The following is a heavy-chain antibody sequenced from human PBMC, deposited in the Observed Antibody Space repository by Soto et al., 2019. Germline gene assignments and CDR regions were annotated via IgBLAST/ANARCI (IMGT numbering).Heavy chain of an antibody. CDR1: GFTFSIND. D-gene: IGHD1-7*01. CDR2: ISNDGNNK. Sequence: GVSLRLSCAASGFTFSINDMHWVRQAPGRGLEWGAVISNDGNNKYYADSVKGRFTLSRDNSKNMVYLQMDSLRVEDTAVYFCAKDHQTYNWDYLFDSWGPGTLVTVS. CDR3: AKDHQTYNWDYLFDS. J-gene: IGHJ4*02. V-gene: IGHV3-30*18.